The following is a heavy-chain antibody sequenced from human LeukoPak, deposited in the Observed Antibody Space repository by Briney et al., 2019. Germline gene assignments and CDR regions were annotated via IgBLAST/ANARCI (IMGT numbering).Heavy chain of an antibody. CDR3: AREEYYYDSSGPRYGKFDY. CDR1: GGSLSSSSYY. Sequence: PPETLSLTCTVSGGSLSSSSYYWGWIRQPPGTGLEWIGSIYYSGSTYYNPSLKSRVTISVDTSKNQFSLKLSSVTAADTAVYYCAREEYYYDSSGPRYGKFDYWGQGTLVTVSS. D-gene: IGHD3-22*01. CDR2: IYYSGST. J-gene: IGHJ4*02. V-gene: IGHV4-39*07.